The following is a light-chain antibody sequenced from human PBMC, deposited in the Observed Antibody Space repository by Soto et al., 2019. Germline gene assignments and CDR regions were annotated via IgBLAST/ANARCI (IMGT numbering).Light chain of an antibody. Sequence: LTHPPISLSVTFGDPSSISFSTIRILVFRDGNTYLHWFQQRPGQSPRLLIYGASTRATGIPARFSGSGSGTEFTLTISSSLSEDFAVYYCQQYNDWPPITFGQGTRLEIK. V-gene: IGKV2-30*01. CDR1: RILVFRDGNTY. J-gene: IGKJ5*01. CDR3: QQYNDWPPIT. CDR2: GAS.